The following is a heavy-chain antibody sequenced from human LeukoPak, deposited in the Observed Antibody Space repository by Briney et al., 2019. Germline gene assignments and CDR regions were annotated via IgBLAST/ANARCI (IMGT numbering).Heavy chain of an antibody. CDR2: MNPNSGNT. CDR1: GYTFTCYD. Sequence: ASVKVSCKASGYTFTCYDINWVRQATGQGLEWMGWMNPNSGNTGYAQKFQGRVTMTRDTSISTAYMELSSLRSEDTAVYYCARMSYYDSSGDNWFDPWGQGTLVTVSS. V-gene: IGHV1-8*01. D-gene: IGHD3-22*01. CDR3: ARMSYYDSSGDNWFDP. J-gene: IGHJ5*02.